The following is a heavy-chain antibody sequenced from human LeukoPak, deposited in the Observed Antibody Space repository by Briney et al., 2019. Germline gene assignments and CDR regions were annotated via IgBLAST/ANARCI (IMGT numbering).Heavy chain of an antibody. Sequence: PGGSLRLSCAASGFTFSDYYMSWIRQAPGKGLEWVSYISSSGSTIYYADSVKGRFTTSRDNAKNSLYLQMNSLRAEDTAVYYCARLRRGWNSDFDYWGQGTLVTVSS. D-gene: IGHD1-7*01. CDR1: GFTFSDYY. V-gene: IGHV3-11*04. CDR2: ISSSGSTI. J-gene: IGHJ4*02. CDR3: ARLRRGWNSDFDY.